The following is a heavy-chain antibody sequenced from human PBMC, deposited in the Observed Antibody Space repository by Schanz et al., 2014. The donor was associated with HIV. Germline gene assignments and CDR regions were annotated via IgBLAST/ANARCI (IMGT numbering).Heavy chain of an antibody. CDR3: AKGGRDILSYYGMDV. J-gene: IGHJ6*02. CDR2: ISSSSSTI. D-gene: IGHD2-15*01. V-gene: IGHV3-48*01. Sequence: EVQLVESGGGLVQPGGSLRLSCAASGFTFSSYSMNWVRQAPGKGLEWVSYISSSSSTIKYADSVKGRFTISRDNSKNTLYLQMNSLRAEDTAVYYCAKGGRDILSYYGMDVWGQGTTVTVSS. CDR1: GFTFSSYS.